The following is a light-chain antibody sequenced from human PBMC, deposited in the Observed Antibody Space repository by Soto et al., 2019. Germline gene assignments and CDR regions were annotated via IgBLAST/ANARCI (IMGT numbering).Light chain of an antibody. V-gene: IGKV3-11*01. Sequence: EVALTQSPLTLSLSAGERATLAFGASQSFRGLLAWYQQKPGQAPRLLXYDAYNRATGIPPRFSGSGSGTDFTLTISRLEHEDSAVYDGQQRHMWPITFGQGTRLEIK. CDR1: QSFRGL. CDR3: QQRHMWPIT. J-gene: IGKJ5*01. CDR2: DAY.